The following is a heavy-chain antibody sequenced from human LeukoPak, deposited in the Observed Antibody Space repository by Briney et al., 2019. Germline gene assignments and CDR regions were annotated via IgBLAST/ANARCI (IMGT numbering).Heavy chain of an antibody. CDR1: GFTFSSYA. J-gene: IGHJ4*02. CDR2: IINSDGRT. D-gene: IGHD2-15*01. CDR3: ARPLGTVVVSLFGF. V-gene: IGHV3-23*01. Sequence: GGSLRLSCAASGFTFSSYAMSCVRQAPGKGLEWVSTIINSDGRTYYADSVKGRFTISGDNSRNTLYLQMNDLRAEDTAIYYCARPLGTVVVSLFGFWGQGILVTVSS.